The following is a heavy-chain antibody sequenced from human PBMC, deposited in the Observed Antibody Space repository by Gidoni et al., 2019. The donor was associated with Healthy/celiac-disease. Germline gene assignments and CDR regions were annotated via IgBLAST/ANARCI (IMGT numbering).Heavy chain of an antibody. J-gene: IGHJ4*02. CDR3: ARGGLLRGGRKNAKSKFDY. V-gene: IGHV4-34*01. Sequence: QVQLQQWGAGLLKPSETLSLTCAVYGGSFSGYYWSWIRQPPGKGLEWIGEINHSGSTNYNPSLKSRVTISVDTSKNQFSLKLSSVTAADTAVYYCARGGLLRGGRKNAKSKFDYWGQGTLVTVSS. CDR1: GGSFSGYY. CDR2: INHSGST. D-gene: IGHD2-15*01.